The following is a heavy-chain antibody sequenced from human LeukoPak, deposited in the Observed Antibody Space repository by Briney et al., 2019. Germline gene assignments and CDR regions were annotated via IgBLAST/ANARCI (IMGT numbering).Heavy chain of an antibody. J-gene: IGHJ4*02. CDR3: AKGSGYSSRSYFDY. CDR1: GFTFSSYG. D-gene: IGHD6-13*01. Sequence: GGSLRLSCAASGFTFSSYGMHWVRQAPGKGLEWVAVISYDGSNKYYADSVKGRFTISRDNSKNTLYLQMNSLRAEDTAVYYCAKGSGYSSRSYFDYWGQGTLVTVSS. CDR2: ISYDGSNK. V-gene: IGHV3-30*18.